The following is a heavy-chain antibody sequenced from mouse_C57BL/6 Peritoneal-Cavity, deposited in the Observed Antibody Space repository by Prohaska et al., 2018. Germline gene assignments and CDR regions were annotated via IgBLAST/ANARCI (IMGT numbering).Heavy chain of an antibody. D-gene: IGHD1-1*01. CDR3: ARSPYYGSSVGFDV. V-gene: IGHV1-55*01. CDR2: IYPGSGST. Sequence: GQGLEWIGDIYPGSGSTNYNEKFKSKATLTVDTSSSTAYMQLSSLTSEDSAVYYCARSPYYGSSVGFDVWGTGTTVTVSS. J-gene: IGHJ1*03.